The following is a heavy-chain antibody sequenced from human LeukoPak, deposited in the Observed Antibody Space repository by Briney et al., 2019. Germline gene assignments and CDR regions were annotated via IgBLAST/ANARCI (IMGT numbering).Heavy chain of an antibody. CDR1: GGSISSYY. D-gene: IGHD1-26*01. J-gene: IGHJ4*02. Sequence: SETLSLTCTVSGGSISSYYWSWIRRPPGKGLEWIGYIYSSGTATYNPSLKSRVTMSVDTSKNQFSLTMISVTAADTAVYYCARVEGGSYLDYWGQGTLVTVSS. V-gene: IGHV4-59*01. CDR2: IYSSGTA. CDR3: ARVEGGSYLDY.